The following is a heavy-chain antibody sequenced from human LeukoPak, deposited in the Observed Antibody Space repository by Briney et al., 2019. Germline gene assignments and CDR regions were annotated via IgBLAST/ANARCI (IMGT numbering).Heavy chain of an antibody. CDR3: ARGYGDYVWYFDL. Sequence: GGSLRLSCAASGFTFSNYGMHWVRQAPGKGLEWVAVISYDGSNKYYADSVKGRFTISRDNSKNTLYLQMNSLRSEDTAVYYCARGYGDYVWYFDLWGRGTLVTVSS. J-gene: IGHJ2*01. CDR2: ISYDGSNK. D-gene: IGHD4-17*01. CDR1: GFTFSNYG. V-gene: IGHV3-30*03.